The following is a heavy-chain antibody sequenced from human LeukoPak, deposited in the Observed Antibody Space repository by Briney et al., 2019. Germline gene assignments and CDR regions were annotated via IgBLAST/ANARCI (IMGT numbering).Heavy chain of an antibody. V-gene: IGHV4-39*07. CDR1: GGSISSSSYY. CDR3: AREGDSSSSH. Sequence: SETLSLTCTVSGGSISSSSYYWGWIRQPPGKGLEWIGSIYYSGSTYYNPSLKSRVTISVDTSKNQFSLKLSSVTAADTAVYYRAREGDSSSSHWGQGTLVTVSS. CDR2: IYYSGST. J-gene: IGHJ4*02. D-gene: IGHD6-13*01.